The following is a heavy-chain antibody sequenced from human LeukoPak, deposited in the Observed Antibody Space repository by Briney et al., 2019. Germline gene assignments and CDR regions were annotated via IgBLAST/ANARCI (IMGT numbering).Heavy chain of an antibody. CDR3: ARGDEGDAFDI. J-gene: IGHJ3*02. CDR2: IKQDGSEK. CDR1: GFTFSSYW. V-gene: IGHV3-7*01. Sequence: GGSLRLSCAASGFTFSSYWMSWVRQAPGKGLEWVANIKQDGSEKYYVDSVKGRFTMSRDNAKNSLYLQMNSLRAEDTAVYYCARGDEGDAFDIWGQGTMVTVSS.